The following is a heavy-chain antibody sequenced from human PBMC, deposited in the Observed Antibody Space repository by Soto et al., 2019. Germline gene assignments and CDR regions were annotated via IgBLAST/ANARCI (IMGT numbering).Heavy chain of an antibody. CDR2: INPNSGGT. D-gene: IGHD6-6*01. J-gene: IGHJ5*02. CDR3: ARVSSSSFWFDP. Sequence: ASVKASCKASGYTFTGYYMHWVRQAPGQGLERMGWINPNSGGTNYAQKFQGRVTMTRDTSISTAYMELSRLRSDDTAVYDCARVSSSSFWFDPWGQGTLVTVSS. CDR1: GYTFTGYY. V-gene: IGHV1-2*02.